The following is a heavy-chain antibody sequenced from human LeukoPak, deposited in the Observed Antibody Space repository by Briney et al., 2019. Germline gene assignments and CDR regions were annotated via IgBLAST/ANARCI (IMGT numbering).Heavy chain of an antibody. CDR1: GYTFTSYY. Sequence: VASVKASCKASGYTFTSYYMHWVRQAPGQGLEWMGIINPSGGSTSYAQKFQGRVTMTRDMSTSTVYMELSSLRSEDTAVYYCARSSRFGELFVGYFDYWGQGTLVTVSS. V-gene: IGHV1-46*01. J-gene: IGHJ4*02. CDR2: INPSGGST. D-gene: IGHD3-10*01. CDR3: ARSSRFGELFVGYFDY.